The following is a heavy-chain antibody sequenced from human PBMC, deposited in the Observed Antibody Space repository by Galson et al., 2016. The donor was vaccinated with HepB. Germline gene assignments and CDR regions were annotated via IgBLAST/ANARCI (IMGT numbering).Heavy chain of an antibody. CDR1: GFSFSGYA. J-gene: IGHJ4*02. CDR2: VSRDASIT. Sequence: SLRLSCAASGFSFSGYAVHWVRQAPGKGLEWVAVVSRDASITYYAKSMKGRFTISRDNSMNTLYLQMINLRDDDTGVYFCARELTSHFELDYWGQGALVIVSS. D-gene: IGHD2-2*01. V-gene: IGHV3-30-3*01. CDR3: ARELTSHFELDY.